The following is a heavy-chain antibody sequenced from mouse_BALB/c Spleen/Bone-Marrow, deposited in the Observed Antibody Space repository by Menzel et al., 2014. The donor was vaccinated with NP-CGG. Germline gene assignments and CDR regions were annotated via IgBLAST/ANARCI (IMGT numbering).Heavy chain of an antibody. Sequence: EVMLVESGGGLVQPGGSQKLSCAASGFTFSGFGMHWVRQAPEKGLEWVAYISSASSTIYYADTVKGRFTISRDNPKNTLFLQMTSLRSEDTAMYYCARGGNYPYYAMDYWGQGTSVTVSS. D-gene: IGHD2-1*01. J-gene: IGHJ4*01. CDR3: ARGGNYPYYAMDY. CDR1: GFTFSGFG. V-gene: IGHV5-17*02. CDR2: ISSASSTI.